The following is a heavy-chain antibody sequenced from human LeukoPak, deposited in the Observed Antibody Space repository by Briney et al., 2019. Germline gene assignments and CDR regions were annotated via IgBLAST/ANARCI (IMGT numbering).Heavy chain of an antibody. J-gene: IGHJ6*02. CDR3: ARDLVRGVIILYYYYGMDV. CDR1: GFTFSSYW. D-gene: IGHD3-10*01. Sequence: GGSLRLSCAASGFTFSSYWMSWVRQAPGKGLEWVANIKQDGSEKYYVDSVKGRFTISRDNAKNSLYLQMNSLRAEDTAVYCCARDLVRGVIILYYYYGMDVWGQGTTVTVSS. V-gene: IGHV3-7*01. CDR2: IKQDGSEK.